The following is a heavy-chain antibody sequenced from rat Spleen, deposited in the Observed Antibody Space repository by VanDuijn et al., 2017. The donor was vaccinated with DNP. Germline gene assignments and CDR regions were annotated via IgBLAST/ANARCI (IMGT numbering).Heavy chain of an antibody. CDR2: ISYDGRST. D-gene: IGHD1-12*02. CDR3: TVDRDGSYGVAY. CDR1: GFTFSNYD. V-gene: IGHV5-20*01. Sequence: EVQLVESGGGLVQPGRSMKLSCAASGFTFSNYDMAWVRQAPTKGLEWVASISYDGRSTYYRDSVKGRFTISRDNAKSTLYLQMDSLRSEDTATYYCTVDRDGSYGVAYWGQGTLVTVSS. J-gene: IGHJ3*01.